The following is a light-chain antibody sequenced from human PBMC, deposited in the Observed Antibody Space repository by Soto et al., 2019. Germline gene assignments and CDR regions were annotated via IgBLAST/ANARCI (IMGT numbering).Light chain of an antibody. CDR3: SSYAGSNNWV. CDR2: EVS. Sequence: QSALTQPPSASGSPGQSVTISCTGTSSDVGDYNYVSWYQQHPGKAPKLMIYEVSKRPSGVPDRFSGSKSGNTASLTVSGLQAEDEADYYRSSYAGSNNWVFGGGTQLTVL. V-gene: IGLV2-8*01. CDR1: SSDVGDYNY. J-gene: IGLJ3*02.